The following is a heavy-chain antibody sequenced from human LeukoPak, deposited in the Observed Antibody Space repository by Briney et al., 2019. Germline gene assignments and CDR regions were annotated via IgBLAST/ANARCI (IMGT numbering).Heavy chain of an antibody. CDR3: AKPDVEMATTPFDY. CDR2: ISYDGSNK. J-gene: IGHJ4*02. V-gene: IGHV3-30*18. Sequence: PGGSLRLSCAASGFTFSSYGMHWVRQAPGKGLEWVAVISYDGSNKYYADSVKGRFTISRDNSKNTLYLQMNSLRAEDTAVYYCAKPDVEMATTPFDYWGQGTLVTVSS. D-gene: IGHD5-24*01. CDR1: GFTFSSYG.